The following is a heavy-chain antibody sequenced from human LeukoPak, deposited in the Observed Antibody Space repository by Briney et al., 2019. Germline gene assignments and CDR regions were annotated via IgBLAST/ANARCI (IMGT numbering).Heavy chain of an antibody. V-gene: IGHV3-48*01. CDR3: ARVPAYYYDSSGYGDV. J-gene: IGHJ6*04. CDR2: ISSSSNTI. D-gene: IGHD3-22*01. CDR1: GFTFSSYS. Sequence: GGSPRLSCAASGFTFSSYSMNWVRQAPGKGLEWVSYISSSSNTIYYADSVKGRFTISRDNAKNSLYLQMNSLRAEDTAVYYCARVPAYYYDSSGYGDVWGKGTTVTVSS.